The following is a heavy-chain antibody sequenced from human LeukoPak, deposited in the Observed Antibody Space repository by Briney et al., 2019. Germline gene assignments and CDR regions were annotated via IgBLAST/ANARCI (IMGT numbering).Heavy chain of an antibody. J-gene: IGHJ4*02. D-gene: IGHD5-24*01. CDR3: AREGGDGYKLRDF. CDR1: GGSINNYY. Sequence: SETPSLTCTVSGGSINNYYWSWLRQPPGKRLEWIGYIHSTGSTNYNPSLKSRVTISVDTSKNQFSLKLTSVTAADTAVYYCAREGGDGYKLRDFWGQGSLVTVSS. V-gene: IGHV4-59*01. CDR2: IHSTGST.